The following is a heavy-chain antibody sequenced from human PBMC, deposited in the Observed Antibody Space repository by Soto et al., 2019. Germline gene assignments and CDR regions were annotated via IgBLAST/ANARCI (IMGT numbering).Heavy chain of an antibody. CDR1: GGSFSGYY. D-gene: IGHD2-2*02. CDR2: IIHTGTT. Sequence: SETLSLTCAVYGGSFSGYYWSWIRQPPGRGLECIGEIIHTGTTPYHPSLMSRVTISVDPSKSRISLNVTSGTAAHSALYFCARGRLTDRGFPAVIGPGRGHYGMDVWGQGPTVTVSS. V-gene: IGHV4-34*01. CDR3: ARGRLTDRGFPAVIGPGRGHYGMDV. J-gene: IGHJ6*02.